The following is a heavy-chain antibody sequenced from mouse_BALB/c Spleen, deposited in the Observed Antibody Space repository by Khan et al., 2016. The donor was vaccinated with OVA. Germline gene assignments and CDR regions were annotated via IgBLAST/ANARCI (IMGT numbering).Heavy chain of an antibody. J-gene: IGHJ2*01. V-gene: IGHV3-1*02. CDR1: GYSITSGYG. CDR2: ISYSGST. D-gene: IGHD1-2*01. CDR3: DRTARIKY. Sequence: EVQLQESGPDLVKPSQSLSLTCTVTGYSITSGYGWNWIRQFPGNQLEWMGYISYSGSTNYNPSLKSRISITRDTSKNQFFLQLNSVTTEDTATYYCDRTARIKYWGQGTTLTVSS.